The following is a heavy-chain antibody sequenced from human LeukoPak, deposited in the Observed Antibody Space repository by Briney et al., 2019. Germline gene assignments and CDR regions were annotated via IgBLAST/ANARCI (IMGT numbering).Heavy chain of an antibody. CDR3: ARDGAAAGRKYFDY. J-gene: IGHJ4*02. CDR2: IYHSGST. CDR1: GGSISSSNW. V-gene: IGHV4-4*02. D-gene: IGHD6-13*01. Sequence: SETLSLTCAVSGGSISSSNWWSWVRQPPGQGLEWIGEIYHSGSTNYNPSLKSRVTISVDKSKNQFSLKLSSVTAADTAVYYCARDGAAAGRKYFDYWGQGTLVTVSS.